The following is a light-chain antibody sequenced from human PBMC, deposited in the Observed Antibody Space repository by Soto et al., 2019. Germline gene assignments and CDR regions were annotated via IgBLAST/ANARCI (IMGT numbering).Light chain of an antibody. CDR2: EVS. CDR3: SSYAGSNNLV. V-gene: IGLV2-8*01. Sequence: QSALTQPPSASGSPGQSVTSSCTGTSSDVGGNNYVSWYQQHPGKAPKLMIHEVSKRPSGVPDRFSGSKSGNTASLTVSGLQAEDEADYYCSSYAGSNNLVFGGGTKVTVL. J-gene: IGLJ2*01. CDR1: SSDVGGNNY.